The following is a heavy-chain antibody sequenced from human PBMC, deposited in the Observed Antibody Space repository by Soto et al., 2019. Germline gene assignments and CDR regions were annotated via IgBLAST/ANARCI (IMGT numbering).Heavy chain of an antibody. V-gene: IGHV3-53*04. CDR1: GFTVSSNY. Sequence: EVQLVESGGGLVQPGGSLRLSCAASGFTVSSNYMSWVRQAPGKGLEWVSVIYSGGSTNYADSVEGGCTTTRHNSKITLYLQMSSLRAEDTAVYYCARDSASYGPELHYDILTGYYYIDVWGKGTTVTVSS. J-gene: IGHJ6*03. D-gene: IGHD3-9*01. CDR2: IYSGGST. CDR3: ARDSASYGPELHYDILTGYYYIDV.